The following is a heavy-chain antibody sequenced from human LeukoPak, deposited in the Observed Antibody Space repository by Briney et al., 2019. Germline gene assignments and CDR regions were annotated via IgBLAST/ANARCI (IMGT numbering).Heavy chain of an antibody. D-gene: IGHD1-26*01. CDR1: GFTFGSYA. CDR2: VSGNGAST. Sequence: GGSLRLSCAASGFTFGSYAMSWVRQAPGKGLEWVSAVSGNGASTYYADSVKGRFTISRDNSKNTLYLQMNSLRAEDTAVYYCPKDAQVGGSMAFDYWGQGTLVTVSS. CDR3: PKDAQVGGSMAFDY. J-gene: IGHJ4*02. V-gene: IGHV3-23*01.